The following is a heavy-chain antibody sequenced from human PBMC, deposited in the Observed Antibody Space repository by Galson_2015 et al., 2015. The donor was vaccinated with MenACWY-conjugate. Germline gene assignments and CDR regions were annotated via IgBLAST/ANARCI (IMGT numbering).Heavy chain of an antibody. CDR3: ARAGSSWYPYGMDV. V-gene: IGHV4-39*07. CDR1: GGSISSSSYY. Sequence: ATLSLTCTVSGGSISSSSYYWGWIRQPPGKGLEWIGSVYYSGSTYYNPSLKSRVTISVDTSKNQFSLKLSSVTAADTAVYYCARAGSSWYPYGMDVWGQGTTVTVSS. CDR2: VYYSGST. J-gene: IGHJ6*02. D-gene: IGHD6-13*01.